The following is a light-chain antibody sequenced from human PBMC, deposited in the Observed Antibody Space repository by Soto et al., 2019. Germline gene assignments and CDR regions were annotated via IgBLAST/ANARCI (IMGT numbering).Light chain of an antibody. Sequence: QSALTQPASVSGSPGQSITISCAGSSSDVSAYNYVSWYQQHPGKAPKLMIYEVINRPSGVSNRFSGSKSGSTASLTISGLQAEDEADYYCGSYTTSGTVVFGGGTKVTVL. CDR2: EVI. CDR3: GSYTTSGTVV. CDR1: SSDVSAYNY. V-gene: IGLV2-14*01. J-gene: IGLJ2*01.